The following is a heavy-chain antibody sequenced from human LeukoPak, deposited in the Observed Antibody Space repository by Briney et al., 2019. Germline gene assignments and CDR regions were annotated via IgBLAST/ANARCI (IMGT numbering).Heavy chain of an antibody. CDR1: GFTFSSYE. CDR3: ARDLYYGSGSYYHDY. J-gene: IGHJ4*02. CDR2: ISSSGSTI. V-gene: IGHV3-48*03. D-gene: IGHD3-10*01. Sequence: GGSLRLSCAASGFTFSSYEMNWVRQAPGKGLEGVSYISSSGSTIYYADSVKGRFTISRDSAKNSLYLQMNSLRAEDTAVYYCARDLYYGSGSYYHDYWGQGTLVTVSS.